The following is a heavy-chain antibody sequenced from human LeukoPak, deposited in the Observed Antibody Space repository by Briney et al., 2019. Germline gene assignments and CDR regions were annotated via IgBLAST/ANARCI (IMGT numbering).Heavy chain of an antibody. V-gene: IGHV4-61*02. D-gene: IGHD5-18*01. Sequence: SQTLSLTCTVSGGSISSGSYYWSWIRQPAGKGLEWIGRIYTSGSTNYSPSLKSRVTMSVDTSKNQFSLKLSSVTAADTAVYYCARHGYGASDVFDIWGQGTMVTVSS. CDR2: IYTSGST. J-gene: IGHJ3*02. CDR1: GGSISSGSYY. CDR3: ARHGYGASDVFDI.